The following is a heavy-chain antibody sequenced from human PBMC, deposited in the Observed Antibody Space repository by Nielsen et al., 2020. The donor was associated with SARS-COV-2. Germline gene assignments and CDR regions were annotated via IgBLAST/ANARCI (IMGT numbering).Heavy chain of an antibody. CDR2: ISSNGGST. J-gene: IGHJ6*03. V-gene: IGHV3-64D*09. Sequence: GESLKISCSASGFTFSSYAMHWVRQAPGKGLEYVSAISSNGGSTYYADSVKGRFTISRDNSKNTLYLQMSSLRAEDTAVYYCVRCSGSYVAARYYYMDVWGKGTTVTVSS. CDR3: VRCSGSYVAARYYYMDV. CDR1: GFTFSSYA. D-gene: IGHD1-26*01.